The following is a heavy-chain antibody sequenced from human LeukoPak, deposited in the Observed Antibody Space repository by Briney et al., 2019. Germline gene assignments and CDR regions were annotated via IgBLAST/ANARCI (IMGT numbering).Heavy chain of an antibody. V-gene: IGHV4-34*01. CDR1: GGSFSGYY. CDR2: INHSGST. Sequence: PSETLSLTCAVYGGSFSGYYWSWIRQPPGKGLEWIGEINHSGSTNYNPSLKSRVTISADTSKNQFSLKLSSVTAADTAVYYCARRINARKVVVTATYYFDYGGQGTLVTVSS. CDR3: ARRINARKVVVTATYYFDY. D-gene: IGHD2-21*02. J-gene: IGHJ4*02.